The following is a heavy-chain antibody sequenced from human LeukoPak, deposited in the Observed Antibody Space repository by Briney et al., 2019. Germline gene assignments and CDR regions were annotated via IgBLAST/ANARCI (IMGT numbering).Heavy chain of an antibody. D-gene: IGHD4-17*01. CDR1: GFTFSTYS. CDR3: AKGDYGVDFDY. J-gene: IGHJ4*02. Sequence: GGSLRLSCAASGFTFSTYSMNWVRQAPGRGLEWVSYIGSSSSTIYYADSVKGRFTISRDNAKNSLYLQMNSLRAEDTAVYYCAKGDYGVDFDYWGQGTLVTVSS. V-gene: IGHV3-48*01. CDR2: IGSSSSTI.